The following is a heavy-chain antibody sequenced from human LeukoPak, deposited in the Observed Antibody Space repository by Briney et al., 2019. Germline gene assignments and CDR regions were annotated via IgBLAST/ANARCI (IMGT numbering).Heavy chain of an antibody. Sequence: GGSLRLSCAASGFTFSSYAMHWVRQAPGKGLEWVSAISGSGGSTYYADSVKGRFTISRDNSKNTLYLQMNSLRAEDTAVYYCARAELWFGEGSFDIWGQGTMVNVSS. CDR3: ARAELWFGEGSFDI. CDR2: ISGSGGST. V-gene: IGHV3-23*01. J-gene: IGHJ3*02. D-gene: IGHD3-10*01. CDR1: GFTFSSYA.